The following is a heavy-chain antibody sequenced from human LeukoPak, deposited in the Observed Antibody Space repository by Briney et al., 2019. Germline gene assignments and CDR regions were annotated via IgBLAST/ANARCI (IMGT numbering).Heavy chain of an antibody. CDR2: IYPGDSDT. J-gene: IGHJ3*02. CDR1: GYSFSSYW. D-gene: IGHD2-2*02. V-gene: IGHV5-51*01. Sequence: GESLKISCKGSGYSFSSYWIGWVRQMPGKGLEWMGIIYPGDSDTRYSPSFQGQVTISADKSISTTYLQWSSLKASDTAIYYCARQGCGSTSCYRGLAFDIWGQGTMVTVSS. CDR3: ARQGCGSTSCYRGLAFDI.